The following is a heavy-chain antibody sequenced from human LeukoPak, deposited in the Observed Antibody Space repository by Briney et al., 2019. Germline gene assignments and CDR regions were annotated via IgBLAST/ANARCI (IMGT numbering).Heavy chain of an antibody. CDR1: DGSFSGYY. Sequence: PSETLSLTCAVYDGSFSGYYCSWIRQPPGKGLEWIGEINHSGSANYNPSLKSRVTIFLDTSKNQFSLKLSSVTAADTAVYYCARARIQLWLRRYWYFDLWGRGTLVTVSS. D-gene: IGHD5-18*01. J-gene: IGHJ2*01. V-gene: IGHV4-34*01. CDR2: INHSGSA. CDR3: ARARIQLWLRRYWYFDL.